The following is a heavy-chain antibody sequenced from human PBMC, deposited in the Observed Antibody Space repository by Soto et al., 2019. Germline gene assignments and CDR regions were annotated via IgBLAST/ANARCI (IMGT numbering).Heavy chain of an antibody. CDR1: GGSISSYY. CDR2: IYYSGST. CDR3: ARDRRYDYIWGSSGSRIPYYYYYYMDV. J-gene: IGHJ6*03. V-gene: IGHV4-59*01. Sequence: SETLSLTCTGSGGSISSYYWSWIRQPPGKGLEWIGYIYYSGSTNYNPSLKSRVTISVDTSKNQFSLKLSSVTAADTAVYYCARDRRYDYIWGSSGSRIPYYYYYYMDVWGKGTAVTVSS. D-gene: IGHD3-16*01.